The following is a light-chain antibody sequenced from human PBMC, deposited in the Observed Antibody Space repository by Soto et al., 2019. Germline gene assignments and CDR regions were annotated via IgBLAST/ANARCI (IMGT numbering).Light chain of an antibody. CDR3: QQTYSTPWT. CDR1: QSISHY. CDR2: GAS. J-gene: IGKJ1*01. Sequence: DIQMTQSPSSLSASVRDRVTITCLASQSISHYVSWYQQKPGKAPKLLLYGASNLQGGVPSRFSGSGAGTDFTLSISNLQPEDFATYYCQQTYSTPWTFGQGTKVDIK. V-gene: IGKV1-39*01.